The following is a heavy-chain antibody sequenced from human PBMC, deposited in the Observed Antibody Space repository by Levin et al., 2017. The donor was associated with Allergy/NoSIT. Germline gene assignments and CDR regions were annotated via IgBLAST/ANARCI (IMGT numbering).Heavy chain of an antibody. CDR1: GGSFSGYY. J-gene: IGHJ4*02. V-gene: IGHV4-34*01. D-gene: IGHD3-16*02. Sequence: PSETLSLTCAVYGGSFSGYYWSWIRQPPGKGLEWIGEINHSGSTNYNPSLKSRVTISVDTSKNQFSLKLSSVTAADTAVYYCARGPYDYIWGSYRPRTHFDYWGQGTLVTVSS. CDR3: ARGPYDYIWGSYRPRTHFDY. CDR2: INHSGST.